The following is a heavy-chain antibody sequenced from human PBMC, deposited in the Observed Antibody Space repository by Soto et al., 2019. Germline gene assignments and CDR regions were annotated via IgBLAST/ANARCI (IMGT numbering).Heavy chain of an antibody. Sequence: PGESLKISCNGSGYSFTSYWIGWVRQMPGKGLECMGFIYPGDSDTTYSPSFQGHVTISADKYSSTAYLQWSSLKASDTAMYYCARVDSSGCSEYWGQGTLVTVYS. J-gene: IGHJ4*02. CDR3: ARVDSSGCSEY. CDR1: GYSFTSYW. D-gene: IGHD6-25*01. V-gene: IGHV5-51*01. CDR2: IYPGDSDT.